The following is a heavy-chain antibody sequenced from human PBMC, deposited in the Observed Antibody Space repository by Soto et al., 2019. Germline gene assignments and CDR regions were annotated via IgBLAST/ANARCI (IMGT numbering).Heavy chain of an antibody. Sequence: GASVKVSCKVSGYTLTELSMHWVRQAPGKGLEWMGGFDPEDGETIYAQKFQGRVTMTEDTSTDTAYMELSSLRSEDTAVYYCATGIGPTYSSSSPWFDPWGQGTLVTVSS. CDR3: ATGIGPTYSSSSPWFDP. J-gene: IGHJ5*02. CDR2: FDPEDGET. CDR1: GYTLTELS. V-gene: IGHV1-24*01. D-gene: IGHD6-6*01.